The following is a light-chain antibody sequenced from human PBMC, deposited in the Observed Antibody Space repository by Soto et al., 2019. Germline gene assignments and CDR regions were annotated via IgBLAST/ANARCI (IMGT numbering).Light chain of an antibody. CDR3: QQYDSSPLT. CDR2: GAS. J-gene: IGKJ4*01. V-gene: IGKV3-20*01. Sequence: EIVLTQSPGTLSLSPGERATLSCRASQSVSSSYLAWYQQKPGQAPRLLIYGASIRATGIPDRFSGSGSGTDFTLTISRLEPEDFGSYYCQQYDSSPLTFGGGTKVEIK. CDR1: QSVSSSY.